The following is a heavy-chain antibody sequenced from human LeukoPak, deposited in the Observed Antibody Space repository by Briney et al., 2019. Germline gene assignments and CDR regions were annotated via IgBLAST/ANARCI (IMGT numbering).Heavy chain of an antibody. Sequence: SETLSLTCTVSGGSISSGDYHWSWIRQPPGKGLEWIGYIYYNRNTYYHPSLKSRVTISIDTSKNQFSLKLTSVTAADTAVYYCGRVPDAHRNPYFDSWGQGTLATVSS. CDR3: GRVPDAHRNPYFDS. CDR1: GGSISSGDYH. D-gene: IGHD1-14*01. V-gene: IGHV4-30-4*08. J-gene: IGHJ4*02. CDR2: IYYNRNT.